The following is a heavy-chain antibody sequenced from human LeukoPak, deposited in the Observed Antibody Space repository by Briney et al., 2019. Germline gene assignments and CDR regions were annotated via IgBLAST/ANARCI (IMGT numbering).Heavy chain of an antibody. D-gene: IGHD3-16*01. CDR3: ARIRRPLRGYFDH. CDR1: GGSFSGYY. CDR2: INQIGNT. J-gene: IGHJ4*02. V-gene: IGHV4-34*01. Sequence: SETLSLTCYLYGGSFSGYYWSWIRQSPGKGLEWIGEINQIGNTNYIPSLKSRLTISIDTSNNQLSLNLTSVTAADTGVYYCARIRRPLRGYFDHWGQGTLVSVSS.